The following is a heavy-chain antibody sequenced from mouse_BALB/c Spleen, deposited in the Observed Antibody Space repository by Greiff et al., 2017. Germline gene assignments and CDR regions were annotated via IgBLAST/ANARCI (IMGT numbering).Heavy chain of an antibody. Sequence: VKLVESGPGLVQPSQSLSITCTVSGFSLTSYGVHWVRQSPGKGLEWLGVIWSGGSTDYNAAFISRLSISKDNSKSQVFFKMNSLQANDTAIYYCARNGEYGNYFDYWGQGTTLTVSS. J-gene: IGHJ2*01. D-gene: IGHD2-10*02. V-gene: IGHV2-2*02. CDR3: ARNGEYGNYFDY. CDR2: IWSGGST. CDR1: GFSLTSYG.